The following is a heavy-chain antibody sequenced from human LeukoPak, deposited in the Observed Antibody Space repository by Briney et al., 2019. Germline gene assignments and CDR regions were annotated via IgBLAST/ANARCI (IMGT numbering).Heavy chain of an antibody. Sequence: GGSLRLSCAASGFTFDDYGMSWFRQAPGKGLEWVSGINWNGGSTGYADSVKGRFTISRDNAKNSLYLQMNSLRAEDTALYYCARDSADYYDSRELDYWGQGTLVTVSS. V-gene: IGHV3-20*04. J-gene: IGHJ4*02. D-gene: IGHD3-22*01. CDR2: INWNGGST. CDR3: ARDSADYYDSRELDY. CDR1: GFTFDDYG.